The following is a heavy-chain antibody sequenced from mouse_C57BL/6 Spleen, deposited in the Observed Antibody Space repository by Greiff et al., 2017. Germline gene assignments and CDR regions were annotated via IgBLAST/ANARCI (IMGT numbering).Heavy chain of an antibody. J-gene: IGHJ3*01. CDR1: GFTFSSYA. Sequence: EVKVVESGGGLVKPGGSLKLSCAASGFTFSSYAMSWVRQTPEKRLEWVATISDGGSYTYYPDNVKGRFTISRDNAKNNLYLQMSHLKSEDTAMYYCAREGYEGWFAYWGQGTLVTVSA. V-gene: IGHV5-4*01. CDR2: ISDGGSYT. CDR3: AREGYEGWFAY. D-gene: IGHD2-2*01.